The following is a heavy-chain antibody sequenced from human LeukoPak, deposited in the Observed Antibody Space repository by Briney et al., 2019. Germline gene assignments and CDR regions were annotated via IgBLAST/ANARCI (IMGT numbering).Heavy chain of an antibody. D-gene: IGHD6-19*01. CDR3: AKDVSIAVAGTGDY. V-gene: IGHV3-9*01. J-gene: IGHJ4*02. CDR1: GFTFSSYA. CDR2: ISWNSGSI. Sequence: GGSLRLSCAASGFTFSSYAMSWVRQAPGKGLEWVSGISWNSGSIGYADSVKGRFTISRDNAKNSLYLQMNSLRAEDTALYYCAKDVSIAVAGTGDYWGQGTLVTVSS.